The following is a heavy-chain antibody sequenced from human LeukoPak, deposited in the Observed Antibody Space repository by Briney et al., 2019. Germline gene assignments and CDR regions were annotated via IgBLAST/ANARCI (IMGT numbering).Heavy chain of an antibody. V-gene: IGHV4-31*03. CDR1: GGSISSGGYY. J-gene: IGHJ4*02. CDR2: IYYSGST. CDR3: ARGVVVVAATYYDY. Sequence: PSETLSLTCTVSGGSISSGGYYWSWIRQHPGKGLGWIGYIYYSGSTYYNPSLKSRVTVSVDTSKNQFSLKLSSVTAADTAVYYCARGVVVVAATYYDYWGQGTLVTVSS. D-gene: IGHD2-15*01.